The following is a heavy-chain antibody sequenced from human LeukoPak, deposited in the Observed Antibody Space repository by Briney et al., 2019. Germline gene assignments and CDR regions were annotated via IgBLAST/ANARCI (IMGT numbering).Heavy chain of an antibody. CDR3: ARATRRDYGDVGY. J-gene: IGHJ4*02. D-gene: IGHD4-17*01. CDR1: GFTFSSYS. V-gene: IGHV3-21*01. Sequence: PGGSLRLSCAASGFTFSSYSMNWVRQAPGKGLEWVSSISSSSSYIYYADSVKGRFTISRDNAKNSLYLQMNSLGAEDTAVYYCARATRRDYGDVGYWGQGTLVTVSS. CDR2: ISSSSSYI.